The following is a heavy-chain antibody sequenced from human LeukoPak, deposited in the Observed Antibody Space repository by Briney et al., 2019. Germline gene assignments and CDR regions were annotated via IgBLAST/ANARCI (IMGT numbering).Heavy chain of an antibody. J-gene: IGHJ4*02. D-gene: IGHD3-10*01. CDR3: ARDRQMVRGVILDY. Sequence: GGSVRLSCAASGFTFSTHWMHWVRQAPGKGLVWVSQINGVGSSTHYADSVKGRFTISRDNAKNTLYLQMNSLGAEDTAIYYCARDRQMVRGVILDYWGQGTRVTVSS. CDR1: GFTFSTHW. V-gene: IGHV3-74*01. CDR2: INGVGSST.